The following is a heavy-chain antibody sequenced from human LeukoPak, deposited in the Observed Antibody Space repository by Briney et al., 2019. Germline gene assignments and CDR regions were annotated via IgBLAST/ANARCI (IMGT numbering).Heavy chain of an antibody. D-gene: IGHD2-2*01. J-gene: IGHJ5*02. CDR1: GYTFTSYD. CDR3: ATVRHGGHSTQSNWSAP. CDR2: MNPNSGNT. Sequence: ASVKVSCKASGYTFTSYDINWVRQATGQGLEWMGWMNPNSGNTGYAQKFQGRVTMTRNTSISTAYMELSSLRSEDTAVYYCATVRHGGHSTQSNWSAPWGQPTLLT. V-gene: IGHV1-8*01.